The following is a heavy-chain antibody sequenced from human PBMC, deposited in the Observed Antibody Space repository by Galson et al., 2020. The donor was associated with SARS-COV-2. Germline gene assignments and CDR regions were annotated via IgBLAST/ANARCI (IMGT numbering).Heavy chain of an antibody. D-gene: IGHD3-3*01. J-gene: IGHJ4*02. Sequence: ASVKVSCKVSGYTLTELSMHWVRQAPGKGLEWMGGFEPEDGETIYAQKFQGRVTMTEDTSTDTAYMELSSLRSEDTAVYYCATDFAIFGVVILHYWGQGTLVTVSS. V-gene: IGHV1-24*01. CDR1: GYTLTELS. CDR3: ATDFAIFGVVILHY. CDR2: FEPEDGET.